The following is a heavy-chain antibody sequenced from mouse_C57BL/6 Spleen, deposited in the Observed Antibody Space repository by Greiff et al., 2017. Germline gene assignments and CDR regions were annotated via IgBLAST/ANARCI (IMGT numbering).Heavy chain of an antibody. CDR2: IHPNSGST. CDR3: AREGFGYDDYFDY. J-gene: IGHJ2*01. V-gene: IGHV1-64*01. D-gene: IGHD2-2*01. CDR1: GYTFTSYW. Sequence: QVQLQQPGAELVKPGASVKLSCKASGYTFTSYWMHWVKQRPGQGLEWIGMIHPNSGSTNYNEKFKSKATLTVDKSSSTAYMQLSSLTSEDSAVYYCAREGFGYDDYFDYWGQGTTLTVSS.